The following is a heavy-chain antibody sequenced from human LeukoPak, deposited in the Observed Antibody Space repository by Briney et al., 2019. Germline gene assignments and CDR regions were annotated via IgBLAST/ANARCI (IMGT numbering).Heavy chain of an antibody. CDR3: ARVLSSRGYYYYGMDV. CDR2: ISSSGSTI. V-gene: IGHV3-48*03. Sequence: PGGSLRLSRAASGFTFSSYEMNWVRQAPGKGLEWVSYISSSGSTIYYADSVKGRFTISRDNAKNSLYLQMNSLRAEDTAVYYCARVLSSRGYYYYGMDVWGQGTTVTVSS. J-gene: IGHJ6*02. D-gene: IGHD2-2*01. CDR1: GFTFSSYE.